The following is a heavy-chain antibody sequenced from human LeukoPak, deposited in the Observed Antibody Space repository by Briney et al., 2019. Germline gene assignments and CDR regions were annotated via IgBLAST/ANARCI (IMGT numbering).Heavy chain of an antibody. CDR2: IHSDGSDV. D-gene: IGHD1-26*01. Sequence: PGGSLRLSCTGSGFTFSGYWMHWVRQVPGKGLVWVSRIHSDGSDVSYADSVKGRFPISRDNAKNTVYLQMNSLRVEDTALYYCARDSRWYNGRYYDEGIDYWGQGTRVTVSS. CDR3: ARDSRWYNGRYYDEGIDY. CDR1: GFTFSGYW. V-gene: IGHV3-74*01. J-gene: IGHJ4*02.